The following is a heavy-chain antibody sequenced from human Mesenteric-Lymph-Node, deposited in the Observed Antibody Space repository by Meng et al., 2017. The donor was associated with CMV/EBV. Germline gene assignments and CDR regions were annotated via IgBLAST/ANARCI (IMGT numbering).Heavy chain of an antibody. Sequence: AASGFTFSSYSMNWVRQAPGKGLEWVSSISSSSSYIYYEDSVKGRFTISRDNAKNSLYLQMNSLRAEDTAVYYCAGSSDTSMVASDYWGQGTLVTVSS. D-gene: IGHD5-18*01. CDR1: GFTFSSYS. CDR3: AGSSDTSMVASDY. V-gene: IGHV3-21*01. J-gene: IGHJ4*02. CDR2: ISSSSSYI.